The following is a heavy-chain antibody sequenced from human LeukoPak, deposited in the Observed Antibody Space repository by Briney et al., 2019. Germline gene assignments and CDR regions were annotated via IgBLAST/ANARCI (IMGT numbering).Heavy chain of an antibody. V-gene: IGHV3-23*01. D-gene: IGHD3-22*01. Sequence: GGSLRLSCAASGFTFSSYAMTWVRQAPGKGLELLSAISGSGGSTYYADSVKGRFTISRDNSKNTLYLQMNSLRAEDTAVYYCYIPYYDTSAYKGYWGQGTLVTVSS. CDR2: ISGSGGST. J-gene: IGHJ4*02. CDR1: GFTFSSYA. CDR3: YIPYYDTSAYKGY.